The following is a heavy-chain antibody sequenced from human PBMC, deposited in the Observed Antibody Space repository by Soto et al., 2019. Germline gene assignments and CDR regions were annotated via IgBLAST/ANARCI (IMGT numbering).Heavy chain of an antibody. CDR1: GGSISSSY. J-gene: IGHJ5*02. Sequence: SETLSLTCTVSGGSISSSYWSWIRQPPGKGLEWLAYIYDDGSANYNPSLKSRATISLDMSKNQYSLKLTSVTAADTAVYYCARDKYCSGGSCRKNWFDPWGQGTLVTVSS. D-gene: IGHD2-15*01. CDR3: ARDKYCSGGSCRKNWFDP. V-gene: IGHV4-59*01. CDR2: IYDDGSA.